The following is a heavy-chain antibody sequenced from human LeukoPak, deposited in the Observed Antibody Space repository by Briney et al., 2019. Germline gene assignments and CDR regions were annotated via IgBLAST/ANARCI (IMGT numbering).Heavy chain of an antibody. D-gene: IGHD1-1*01. CDR2: IYYSGST. V-gene: IGHV4-39*01. Sequence: SETLSLTCTVSGGSISSSSYDWGWIRQPPGKGLEWIGSIYYSGSTYYNPSLKSRVTISVDTSKNQFSLKLSSVTAADTAVYYCATPYNGAFDIWGQGTMVTVSS. CDR3: ATPYNGAFDI. J-gene: IGHJ3*02. CDR1: GGSISSSSYD.